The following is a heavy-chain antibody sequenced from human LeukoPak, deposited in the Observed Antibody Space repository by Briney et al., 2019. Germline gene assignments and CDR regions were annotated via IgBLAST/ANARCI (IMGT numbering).Heavy chain of an antibody. CDR3: AKDLRAYYYDSSGYPP. D-gene: IGHD3-22*01. V-gene: IGHV3-23*01. CDR2: ISGSGGGT. CDR1: GFTFSSYA. J-gene: IGHJ5*02. Sequence: PGGSLRLSCAASGFTFSSYAMSWVRQAPGKGLEWVPAISGSGGGTYYADSVKGRFTISRDNSKNTLYLQMNSLRAEDTAVYYCAKDLRAYYYDSSGYPPWGQGTLVTVSS.